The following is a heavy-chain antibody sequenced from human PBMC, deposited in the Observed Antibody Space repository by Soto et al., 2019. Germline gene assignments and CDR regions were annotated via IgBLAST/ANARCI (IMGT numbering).Heavy chain of an antibody. CDR3: ARAVASGRWLQTVDY. V-gene: IGHV4-31*03. J-gene: IGHJ4*02. CDR1: GGSISSGGYY. D-gene: IGHD5-12*01. Sequence: QVQLQESGPGLVKPSQTLSLTCTVSGGSISSGGYYWSWIRQHPGKGLEWIGYIYYSGSTYYNPSLKSRVTIAVDTSKNQFSLKLSSVTAADTAVYYCARAVASGRWLQTVDYWGQGTLVTVSS. CDR2: IYYSGST.